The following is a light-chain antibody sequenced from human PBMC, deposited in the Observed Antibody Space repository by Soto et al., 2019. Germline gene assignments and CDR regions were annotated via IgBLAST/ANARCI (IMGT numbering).Light chain of an antibody. CDR3: QQYDNSLWT. CDR2: GAS. V-gene: IGKV3-20*01. Sequence: EIVLTQSPGTLSLSPGERATLSCRASQSVTSSYLAWYQQKPGQAPRLLIYGASSRATGIPDRFSGGGSGTDFTLTISTLEPEDFALYYCQQYDNSLWTFGQGTKVEIK. J-gene: IGKJ1*01. CDR1: QSVTSSY.